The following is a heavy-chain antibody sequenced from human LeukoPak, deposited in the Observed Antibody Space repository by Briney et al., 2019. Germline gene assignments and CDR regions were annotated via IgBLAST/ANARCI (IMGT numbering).Heavy chain of an antibody. CDR3: ARGAREAYSSSWYGQVDAFDI. CDR1: GFTFSSYA. J-gene: IGHJ3*02. D-gene: IGHD6-13*01. V-gene: IGHV3-30-3*01. Sequence: GGSLRLSCAASGFTFSSYAMHWVRQAPGKGLEWVAVISYDGSNKYYADSVKGRFTISRDNSKNTLYLQMNSLRAEDTAVYYCARGAREAYSSSWYGQVDAFDIWGQGTMVTVSS. CDR2: ISYDGSNK.